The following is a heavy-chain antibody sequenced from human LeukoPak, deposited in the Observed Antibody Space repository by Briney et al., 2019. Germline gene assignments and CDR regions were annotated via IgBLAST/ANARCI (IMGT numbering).Heavy chain of an antibody. V-gene: IGHV1-2*02. Sequence: ASVTVSCKASGYTFSDYYMHWVRQAPGQGLEWMGWINPKSGDTKYAQKFQARVTMTRDTSITTTYIEVSRLSSDDTAVYYCARQNTGQLDYWGQGTLVTVSS. CDR2: INPKSGDT. CDR1: GYTFSDYY. CDR3: ARQNTGQLDY. D-gene: IGHD2-8*02. J-gene: IGHJ4*02.